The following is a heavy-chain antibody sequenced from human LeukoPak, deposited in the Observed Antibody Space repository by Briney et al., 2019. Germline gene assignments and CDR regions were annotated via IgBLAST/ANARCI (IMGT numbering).Heavy chain of an antibody. J-gene: IGHJ4*02. CDR3: ARVASSDSSGYYYCFDY. CDR1: GGTFSSYA. CDR2: IIPILGIA. D-gene: IGHD3-22*01. V-gene: IGHV1-69*04. Sequence: GASVKVSCKASGGTFSSYATSWVRQAPGQGLEWMGRIIPILGIANYAQKFQGRVTITADKSTSTAYMELSSLRSEDTAVYYCARVASSDSSGYYYCFDYWGQGTLVTVSS.